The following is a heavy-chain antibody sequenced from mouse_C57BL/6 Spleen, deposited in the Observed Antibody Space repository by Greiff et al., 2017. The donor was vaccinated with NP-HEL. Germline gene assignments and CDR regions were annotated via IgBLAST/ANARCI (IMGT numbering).Heavy chain of an antibody. Sequence: QVQLQQSGPELVKPGASVKLSCKASGYTFTSYDINWVKQRPGQGLEWIGWLYPRDGSTTYNEKFKGKATLTVDTSSSTAYMELHSLTSEDSAVYFCALDGYYPVYFDYWGQGTTLTVSS. D-gene: IGHD2-3*01. V-gene: IGHV1-85*01. CDR3: ALDGYYPVYFDY. CDR1: GYTFTSYD. CDR2: LYPRDGST. J-gene: IGHJ2*01.